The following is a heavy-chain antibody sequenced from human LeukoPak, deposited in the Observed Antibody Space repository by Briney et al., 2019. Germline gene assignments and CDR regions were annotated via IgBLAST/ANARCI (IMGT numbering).Heavy chain of an antibody. V-gene: IGHV4-31*03. Sequence: SQTLSLTCTVSGDSISSGGYYWSWVRQYPGKGLEWIAYIYYSGSTFYNPSLKSRITLSVDTSNNQFSLKLSSVTAADTAVYYCARGSTTNGMDVWGQGTTVTVSS. J-gene: IGHJ6*02. CDR2: IYYSGST. CDR1: GDSISSGGYY. CDR3: ARGSTTNGMDV. D-gene: IGHD4-17*01.